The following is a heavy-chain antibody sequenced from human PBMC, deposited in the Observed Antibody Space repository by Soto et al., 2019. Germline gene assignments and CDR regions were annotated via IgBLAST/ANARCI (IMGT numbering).Heavy chain of an antibody. J-gene: IGHJ4*02. CDR2: IYWDDYK. Sequence: QITLKESGPTLGNPTQTLTLTCTFSGFSPSTSGVGVGWIRQPPGKAVELIALIYWDDYKRYSPSLKSRLTITKDTSKNQVVLTMTNMDPMDTATYYCAHNGVRQFVEFSYRRFDFWGPGTLVTVSS. D-gene: IGHD3-10*01. V-gene: IGHV2-5*02. CDR3: AHNGVRQFVEFSYRRFDF. CDR1: GFSPSTSGVG.